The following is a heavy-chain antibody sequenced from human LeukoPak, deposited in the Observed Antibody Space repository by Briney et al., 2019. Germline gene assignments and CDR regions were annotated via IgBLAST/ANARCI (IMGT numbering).Heavy chain of an antibody. D-gene: IGHD6-13*01. CDR1: GFTFSDYY. J-gene: IGHJ4*02. CDR3: ARVSRKAAGNSFDY. Sequence: GGSLRLSCAASGFTFSDYYMSCIRQAPGKGLEWVSYISSSGSTIYYADSVKGRFTISRDNAKNSLYLQMNSLRAEDTAVYYCARVSRKAAGNSFDYWGQGTLVTVSS. CDR2: ISSSGSTI. V-gene: IGHV3-11*01.